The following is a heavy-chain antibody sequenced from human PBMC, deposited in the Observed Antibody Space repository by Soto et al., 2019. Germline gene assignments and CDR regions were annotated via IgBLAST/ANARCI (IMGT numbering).Heavy chain of an antibody. CDR2: INGYNGNT. CDR1: GYTFTTYG. V-gene: IGHV1-18*01. J-gene: IGHJ4*02. D-gene: IGHD6-19*01. CDR3: ARDPVAGTYFDY. Sequence: QVQLVQSGAEVKKPGASVKVSCKASGYTFTTYGISWVRQAPGQGLEWMGWINGYNGNTNYAQKLQGRVTMTTATSTSSAYMELRSLRSDDTAVYYCARDPVAGTYFDYWGQGTLVTVSS.